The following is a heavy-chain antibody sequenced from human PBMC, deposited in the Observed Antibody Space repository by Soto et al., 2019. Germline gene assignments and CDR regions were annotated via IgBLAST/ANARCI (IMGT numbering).Heavy chain of an antibody. V-gene: IGHV3-30-3*01. CDR2: ISYDGSNK. Sequence: QVQLVESGGGVVQPGRSLRLSCAASGFTFSSYATHWVRQAPGKGLEWVAVISYDGSNKYYADSVKGRFTISRDNSKNTLYLQMNSLRAEDTAVYYCARDRGVITFGGVIAETYYYYYGMDVWGQGTTVTVSS. D-gene: IGHD3-16*02. CDR3: ARDRGVITFGGVIAETYYYYYGMDV. J-gene: IGHJ6*02. CDR1: GFTFSSYA.